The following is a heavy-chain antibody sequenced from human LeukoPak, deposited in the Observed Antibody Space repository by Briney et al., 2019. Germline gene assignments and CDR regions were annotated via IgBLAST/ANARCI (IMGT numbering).Heavy chain of an antibody. Sequence: GSSVKVSCKVSGGTFDNYAVSWVREAPGLGLEWMGRIIPMLGKTNSAQKFQDRVTITADTSTGTAYMELTNLRSDDTAVYFCARGLFGGFAAAPFDHWGQGTLVTVS. D-gene: IGHD2-2*01. V-gene: IGHV1-69*04. J-gene: IGHJ4*02. CDR1: GGTFDNYA. CDR3: ARGLFGGFAAAPFDH. CDR2: IIPMLGKT.